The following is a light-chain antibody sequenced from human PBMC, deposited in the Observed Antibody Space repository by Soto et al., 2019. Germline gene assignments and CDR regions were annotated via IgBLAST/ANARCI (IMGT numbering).Light chain of an antibody. J-gene: IGLJ3*02. CDR2: DNN. CDR3: GTWDSSLTAVV. CDR1: TSNIGTNY. Sequence: QSVLTQPPSVSAAPGQKVTISCSGTTSNIGTNYVSWHQQLPGTAPKLLIHDNNKRFSGIPDRFSASKSGTSATLAISGLQTGDEADYYCGTWDSSLTAVVFGGGTKLTVL. V-gene: IGLV1-51*01.